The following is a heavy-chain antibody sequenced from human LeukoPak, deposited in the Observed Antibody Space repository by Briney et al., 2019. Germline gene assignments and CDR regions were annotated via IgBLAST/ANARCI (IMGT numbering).Heavy chain of an antibody. J-gene: IGHJ4*02. CDR2: IIPILGIA. CDR3: ARVGGSGSIIGY. Sequence: ASVKVSCKASGGTFSSYAISWVRQAPGQGLEWMGRIIPILGIASYAQKFQGRVTITADKSTSTAYMELSSLRSEDTAVYYCARVGGSGSIIGYWGQGTLVTVSS. V-gene: IGHV1-69*04. D-gene: IGHD3-10*01. CDR1: GGTFSSYA.